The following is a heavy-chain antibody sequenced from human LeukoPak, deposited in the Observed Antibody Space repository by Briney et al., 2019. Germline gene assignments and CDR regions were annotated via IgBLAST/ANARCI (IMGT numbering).Heavy chain of an antibody. D-gene: IGHD6-19*01. CDR2: IDHSGST. Sequence: GSLRLSCAASGFTFSSYGMSWVRQAPGKGLEWIGEIDHSGSTNYNPSLKSRVTISVDTSNNQFSLKLTSVTAADTAVYYCARRGSGWSDWGQGTRVTVSS. J-gene: IGHJ4*02. V-gene: IGHV4-34*01. CDR3: ARRGSGWSD. CDR1: GFTFSSYG.